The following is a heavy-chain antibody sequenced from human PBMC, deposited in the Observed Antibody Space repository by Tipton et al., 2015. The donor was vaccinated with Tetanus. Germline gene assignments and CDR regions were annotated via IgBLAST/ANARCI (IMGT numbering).Heavy chain of an antibody. CDR3: ARAHYDCWSSDSYYYGMDV. CDR1: GGSFTSDNSY. D-gene: IGHD3-3*01. CDR2: INYSGSR. J-gene: IGHJ6*02. Sequence: TLSLTCTVSGGSFTSDNSYWSWIRKPPGKGLEWIGYINYSGSRYYSPSLKSRVSISVDGSNNQFSLDLNSVTAADTAVYYCARAHYDCWSSDSYYYGMDVWGQGTTVTVSS. V-gene: IGHV4-30-2*01.